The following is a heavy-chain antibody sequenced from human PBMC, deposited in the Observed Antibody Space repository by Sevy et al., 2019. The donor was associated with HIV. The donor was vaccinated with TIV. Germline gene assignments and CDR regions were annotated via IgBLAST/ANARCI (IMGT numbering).Heavy chain of an antibody. D-gene: IGHD5-18*01. CDR3: AKVVTAMGSALYYYYGMDV. Sequence: GGSLRLSCAASGFTFSSYAMSWVRQAPGKGLEWVSAISGSGGSTYYADSVKGRLTISRDNSKNTLYLQMNSLRAEDTAVYYCAKVVTAMGSALYYYYGMDVWGQGTTVTVSS. J-gene: IGHJ6*02. CDR1: GFTFSSYA. V-gene: IGHV3-23*01. CDR2: ISGSGGST.